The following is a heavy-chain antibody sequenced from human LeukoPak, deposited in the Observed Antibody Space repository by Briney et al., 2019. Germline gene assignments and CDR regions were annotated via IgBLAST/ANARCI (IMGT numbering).Heavy chain of an antibody. CDR1: GYTFSDYG. J-gene: IGHJ5*02. CDR2: VWYDGSRK. CDR3: ARIPNSANFPNWFDP. Sequence: GGSLRLSCAASGYTFSDYGINWVRQAPGKGLEWVAIVWYDGSRKHYADSVKGRFTISRDNAKNSLYLQMNSLRAEDTAVYYCARIPNSANFPNWFDPWGQGTLVTVSS. V-gene: IGHV3-33*01. D-gene: IGHD4/OR15-4a*01.